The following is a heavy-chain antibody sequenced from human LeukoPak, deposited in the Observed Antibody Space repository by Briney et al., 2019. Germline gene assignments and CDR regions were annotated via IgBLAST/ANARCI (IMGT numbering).Heavy chain of an antibody. CDR1: GITFSSYA. CDR2: ISGSGGST. V-gene: IGHV3-23*01. J-gene: IGHJ4*02. Sequence: GGSLRLSCAASGITFSSYAMSWVRQAPGKGLEWVSAISGSGGSTYYADSVKGRFTISRDSSKNTLYLQMNSLRAEDTAVYYCAKAESIAAAGPFDYWGQGTLVTVSS. D-gene: IGHD6-13*01. CDR3: AKAESIAAAGPFDY.